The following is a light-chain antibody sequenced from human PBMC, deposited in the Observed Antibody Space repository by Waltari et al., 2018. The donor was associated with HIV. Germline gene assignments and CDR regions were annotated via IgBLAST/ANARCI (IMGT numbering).Light chain of an antibody. Sequence: QSVLTQPPSVSGAPGQTVTISCDGSSSHIGAGYDVHWYKQVPGTSPKLVIYSNIHRHSGVPYRCSASKSGTSASLAITGLQAKDEAHYYCQSHDRSLSGPWVFGGGTKLTVL. CDR2: SNI. CDR3: QSHDRSLSGPWV. J-gene: IGLJ3*02. CDR1: SSHIGAGYD. V-gene: IGLV1-40*01.